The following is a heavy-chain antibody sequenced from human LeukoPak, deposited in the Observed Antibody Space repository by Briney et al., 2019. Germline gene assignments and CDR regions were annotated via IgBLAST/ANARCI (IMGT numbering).Heavy chain of an antibody. CDR2: ITPYRGCT. CDR1: VYIFLDYY. D-gene: IGHD3-22*01. Sequence: ASVNVSFKACVYIFLDYYMHWVGPAAGRGPAGVGWITPYRGCTDYAQKFQDRVTMTSDTATSTAYMTLSRVRSDDTAVYYCVRERRHYYDSSGYYFFDYWGQGTLVTVSS. CDR3: VRERRHYYDSSGYYFFDY. J-gene: IGHJ4*02. V-gene: IGHV1-2*02.